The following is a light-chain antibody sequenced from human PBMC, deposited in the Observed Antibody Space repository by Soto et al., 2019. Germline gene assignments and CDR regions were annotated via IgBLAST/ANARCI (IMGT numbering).Light chain of an antibody. Sequence: EIVLTQSPATLSLSPGERATLSCRASQSVSRYLAWYQQKPGQAPRLLIYDASNRAPGIPARFSGSGSGTAFTLTISSLEPEDFAVYYCQQRSNWPPLTFGGGNKVEIK. CDR3: QQRSNWPPLT. J-gene: IGKJ4*01. CDR2: DAS. V-gene: IGKV3-11*01. CDR1: QSVSRY.